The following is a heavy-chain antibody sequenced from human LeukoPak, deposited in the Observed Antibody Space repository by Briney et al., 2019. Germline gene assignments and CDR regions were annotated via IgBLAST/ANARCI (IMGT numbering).Heavy chain of an antibody. CDR2: IKQDGSEK. V-gene: IGHV3-7*01. CDR1: GFTFSSRDW. Sequence: GGSLRLSCVASGFTFSSRDWMTWVRQAPGKGLEWVANIKQDGSEKNYVDSVKGRFTISRDNAKNSLYLQMNSLRAEDTAVYYCARESGLTMVRGTFDYWGQGTLVTVSS. D-gene: IGHD3-10*01. J-gene: IGHJ4*02. CDR3: ARESGLTMVRGTFDY.